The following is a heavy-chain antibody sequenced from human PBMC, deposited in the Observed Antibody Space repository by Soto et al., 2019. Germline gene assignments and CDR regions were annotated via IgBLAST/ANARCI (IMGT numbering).Heavy chain of an antibody. V-gene: IGHV4-59*01. CDR1: GGSISSYY. CDR3: ARGLPLFDY. J-gene: IGHJ4*02. CDR2: IYYSGST. Sequence: SETLSLTCTVSGGSISSYYWSWIRQPPGKGLEWIGYIYYSGSTNYNPSLKSRVTISVDTSKNQFSLKLSSVTAADTAVYYRARGLPLFDYWGQGTLVTVSS.